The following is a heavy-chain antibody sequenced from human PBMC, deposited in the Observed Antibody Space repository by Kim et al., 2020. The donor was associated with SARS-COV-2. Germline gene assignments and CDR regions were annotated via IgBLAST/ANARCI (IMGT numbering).Heavy chain of an antibody. CDR2: ISYDGSNK. J-gene: IGHJ5*02. D-gene: IGHD3-10*01. CDR3: ARSGRGGYGSPVWFDP. Sequence: GGSLRLSCAASGFTFSSYAMHWVRQAPGKGLEWVAVISYDGSNKYYADSVKGRFTISRDNSKNTLYLQMNSLRAEDTAVYYCARSGRGGYGSPVWFDPWGQGTLVTVSS. CDR1: GFTFSSYA. V-gene: IGHV3-30*04.